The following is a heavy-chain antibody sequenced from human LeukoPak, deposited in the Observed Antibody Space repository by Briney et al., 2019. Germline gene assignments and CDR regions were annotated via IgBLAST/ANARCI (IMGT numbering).Heavy chain of an antibody. CDR3: AKTGSSWAHYGMDV. D-gene: IGHD6-13*01. CDR2: ISYDGSNK. J-gene: IGHJ6*02. Sequence: GGSLRLSCAASGFTFSSHGMHWVRQAPGKGLEWVAVISYDGSNKYYADSVKGRFTISRDNSKNTLYLQMNSLRAEDTAVYYCAKTGSSWAHYGMDVWGQGTTVTVSS. V-gene: IGHV3-30*18. CDR1: GFTFSSHG.